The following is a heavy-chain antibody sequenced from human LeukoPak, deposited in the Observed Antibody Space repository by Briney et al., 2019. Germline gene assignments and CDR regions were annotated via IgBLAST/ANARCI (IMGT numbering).Heavy chain of an antibody. CDR3: AKDSNRGYVSVGPDF. J-gene: IGHJ4*02. Sequence: GGSLRLSCTPSGFALCNLGVHWVRRSPGTGREWVAFVRYDGSNEYYADSVKRRFTVSRDNSRNTLYLQMNSLTSEDTGVYSCAKDSNRGYVSVGPDFWGLGTLVTVSS. CDR1: GFALCNLG. CDR2: VRYDGSNE. D-gene: IGHD3-10*01. V-gene: IGHV3-30*02.